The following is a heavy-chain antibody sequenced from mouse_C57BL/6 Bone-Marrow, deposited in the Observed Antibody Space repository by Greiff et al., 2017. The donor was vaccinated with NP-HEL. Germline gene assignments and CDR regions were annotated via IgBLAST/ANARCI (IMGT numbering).Heavy chain of an antibody. CDR2: IRNKANNHAT. D-gene: IGHD2-1*01. J-gene: IGHJ4*01. CDR1: GFTFSDAW. V-gene: IGHV6-6*01. Sequence: EVKLEESGGGLVQPGGSMKLSCAASGFTFSDAWMDWVRQSPEKGLEWVAEIRNKANNHATYYAESVKGRFTISRDDSKSYVYLQMNSLRAEDTGIYYCTRRNYGNPYYAMDYWGQGTSVTVSS. CDR3: TRRNYGNPYYAMDY.